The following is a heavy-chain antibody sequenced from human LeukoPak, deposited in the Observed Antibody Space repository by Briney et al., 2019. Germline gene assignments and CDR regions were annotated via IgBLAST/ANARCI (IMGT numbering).Heavy chain of an antibody. Sequence: ASVKVSCKASGYTFTGYGISWVRQAPGQGLEWMGWISAYNGNTNYAQKLQGRVTMTTDTSTSTAYVELRSLRPDDAAVYYCARTRLASAYYDYVWGSYRYPDYWGQGTLVTVSS. V-gene: IGHV1-18*01. D-gene: IGHD3-16*02. J-gene: IGHJ4*02. CDR1: GYTFTGYG. CDR3: ARTRLASAYYDYVWGSYRYPDY. CDR2: ISAYNGNT.